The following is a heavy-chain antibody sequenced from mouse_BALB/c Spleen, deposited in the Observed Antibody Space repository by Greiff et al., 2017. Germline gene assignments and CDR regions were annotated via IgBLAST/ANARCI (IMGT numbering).Heavy chain of an antibody. CDR3: AREDGNYWFAY. CDR2: ISSGGGNT. V-gene: IGHV5-9*03. J-gene: IGHJ3*01. Sequence: EVKVEESGGGLVKPGGSLKLSCAASGFTFSSYTMSWVRQTPEKRLEWVATISSGGGNTYYPDSVKGRFTISRDNAKNNLYLQMSSLRSEDTALYYCAREDGNYWFAYWGQGTLVTVSA. CDR1: GFTFSSYT. D-gene: IGHD2-1*01.